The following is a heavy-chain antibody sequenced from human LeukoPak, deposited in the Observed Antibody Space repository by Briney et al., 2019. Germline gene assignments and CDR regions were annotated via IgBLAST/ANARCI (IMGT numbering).Heavy chain of an antibody. V-gene: IGHV3-48*03. CDR2: ISSSGITI. D-gene: IGHD2-21*02. CDR3: ARDPVHCGGGDCYSDY. CDR1: GFTFSSYE. Sequence: GGSLRLSCAASGFTFSSYEMNWVRQAPGKGLEWISYISSSGITIYYADPVKGRSTISRDNAQNSLYLQMNSLRAEDTAVYYCARDPVHCGGGDCYSDYWGQGTLVTVSS. J-gene: IGHJ4*02.